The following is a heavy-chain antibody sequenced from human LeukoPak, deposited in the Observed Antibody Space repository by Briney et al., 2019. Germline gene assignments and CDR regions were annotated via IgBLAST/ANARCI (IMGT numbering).Heavy chain of an antibody. J-gene: IGHJ4*02. V-gene: IGHV3-11*04. CDR1: GFTFSDYY. CDR2: ISSSGSTI. D-gene: IGHD3-16*02. CDR3: AREFYDYVWGSYRWYYFDY. Sequence: PGGSLRLSCAASGFTFSDYYMSWIRQAPGKGLEWVSYISSSGSTIYYADSVKGRFTISRDNDKNSLYLQMNSLRAEDTAVYYCAREFYDYVWGSYRWYYFDYWGQGTLVTVSS.